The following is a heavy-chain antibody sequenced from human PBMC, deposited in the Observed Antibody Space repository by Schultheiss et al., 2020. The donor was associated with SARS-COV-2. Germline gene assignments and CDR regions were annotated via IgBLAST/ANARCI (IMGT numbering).Heavy chain of an antibody. CDR3: ARGAYGGDGYNYRLVDYFDY. V-gene: IGHV4-34*01. CDR1: GFTFSSYS. Sequence: GSLRLSCAASGFTFSSYSMNWVRQAPGKGLEWIGEINHSGSTNYNPSLKSRVTISVDTSKNQFSLKLSSVTAADTAVYYCARGAYGGDGYNYRLVDYFDYWGQGTLVTVSS. J-gene: IGHJ4*02. CDR2: INHSGST. D-gene: IGHD5-24*01.